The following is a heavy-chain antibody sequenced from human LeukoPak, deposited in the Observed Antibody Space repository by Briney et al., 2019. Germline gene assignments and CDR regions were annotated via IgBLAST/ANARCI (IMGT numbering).Heavy chain of an antibody. V-gene: IGHV3-13*01. CDR3: AREGQATGAFDI. Sequence: GGSLRLSCAASGFTFSSYDMHWVRHPTGKGLEWVSAIGIAGDTYYPGSVKGRFTISRESAKNSLYLQMNSLRAGDTAVYYCAREGQATGAFDIWGQGTMVTVSS. CDR2: IGIAGDT. J-gene: IGHJ3*02. CDR1: GFTFSSYD. D-gene: IGHD1-26*01.